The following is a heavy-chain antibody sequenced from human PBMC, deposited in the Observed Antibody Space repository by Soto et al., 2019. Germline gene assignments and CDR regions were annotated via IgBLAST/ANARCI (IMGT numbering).Heavy chain of an antibody. CDR1: GFTFSNAW. CDR3: TTRSSFYDSSGYYYLDAFDI. J-gene: IGHJ3*02. CDR2: IKSEPDGGTI. V-gene: IGHV3-15*01. D-gene: IGHD3-22*01. Sequence: PGGSLRLSCAASGFTFSNAWMTWVRQPPGKGLEWVGQIKSEPDGGTIDYATPVKGRFTISRDDSKNTLYLQMNSLKTEDTAVYYCTTRSSFYDSSGYYYLDAFDIWGQGTMVTVSS.